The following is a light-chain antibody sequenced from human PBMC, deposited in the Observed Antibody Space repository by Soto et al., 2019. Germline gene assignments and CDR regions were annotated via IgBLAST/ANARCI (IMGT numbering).Light chain of an antibody. J-gene: IGLJ1*01. CDR3: SSHTSGSTRV. CDR2: DVT. Sequence: QSVLTQPASVSGSPGQSIAISCTGTFSDVGGYDYVSWYQQHPDKAPKLMIYDVTKRPSGVSNRFSSSKSGNTASLTISRLQPEDEDDYYCSSHTSGSTRVFGSGTKLTVL. V-gene: IGLV2-14*03. CDR1: FSDVGGYDY.